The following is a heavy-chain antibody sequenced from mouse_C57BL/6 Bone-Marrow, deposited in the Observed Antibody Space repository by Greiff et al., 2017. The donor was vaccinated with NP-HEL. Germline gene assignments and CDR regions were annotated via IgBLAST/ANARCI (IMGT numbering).Heavy chain of an antibody. J-gene: IGHJ2*01. V-gene: IGHV1-82*01. D-gene: IGHD2-4*01. Sequence: QVQLQQSGPELVKPGASVKISCKASGYAFSSSWMNWVKQRPGTGLEWIGRIYPGDGDPNYNGKFKGKATLTADKSSSTAYMQLSSLTSEDSAVYFCARNYDYDGGYFDYWGQGTTLTVSS. CDR2: IYPGDGDP. CDR3: ARNYDYDGGYFDY. CDR1: GYAFSSSW.